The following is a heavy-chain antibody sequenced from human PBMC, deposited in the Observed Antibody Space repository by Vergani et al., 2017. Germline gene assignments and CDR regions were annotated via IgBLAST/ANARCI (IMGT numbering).Heavy chain of an antibody. V-gene: IGHV4-59*01. D-gene: IGHD3-9*01. CDR2: IYSSGST. CDR1: GGSISSYY. Sequence: QVQLQESGPGLVKPSETLSITCTVSGGSISSYYWSWIRQPPGKGLEWSGYIYSSGSTNDNPSLKSRVTISVDTSKKQFSLKLSSVTAADTAVYYCARAVPYDILTGYWSLSAFDIWGQGTMVTVSS. J-gene: IGHJ3*02. CDR3: ARAVPYDILTGYWSLSAFDI.